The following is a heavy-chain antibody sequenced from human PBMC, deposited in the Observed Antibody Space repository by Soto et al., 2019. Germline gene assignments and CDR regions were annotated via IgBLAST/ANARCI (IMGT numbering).Heavy chain of an antibody. V-gene: IGHV4-30-2*01. Sequence: SETLSLTCAVSGGSISSGGYSWSWIRQPPGKGLEWIGYIYHSGSTYYNPSLKSRVTISVDRSKNQFSLKLSSVTAADTAVYYCARVGGYCSGGSCYPPRWFDPWGQGTLVTVSS. D-gene: IGHD2-15*01. CDR1: GGSISSGGYS. J-gene: IGHJ5*02. CDR3: ARVGGYCSGGSCYPPRWFDP. CDR2: IYHSGST.